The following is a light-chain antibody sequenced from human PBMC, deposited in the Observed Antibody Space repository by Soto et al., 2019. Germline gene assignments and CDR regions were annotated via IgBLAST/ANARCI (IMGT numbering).Light chain of an antibody. CDR2: WAS. CDR3: QQYYSTPLT. J-gene: IGKJ4*01. V-gene: IGKV4-1*01. Sequence: DIVMTQSPDSLTVSLGERATINCKSSQSVLYNSNNKNYLAWYQQRPGQPPKLLIYWASTRESGVPDRFSGSGSGTDFTLTIGSLQAEDVAVYYCQQYYSTPLTFGGGTKVEIK. CDR1: QSVLYNSNNKNY.